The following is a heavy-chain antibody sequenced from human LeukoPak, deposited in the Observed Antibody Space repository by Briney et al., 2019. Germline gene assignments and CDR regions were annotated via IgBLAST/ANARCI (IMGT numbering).Heavy chain of an antibody. CDR2: ISSSSYI. D-gene: IGHD4-17*01. J-gene: IGHJ2*01. CDR1: GFTFSSYS. Sequence: PGGSLRLSCAASGFTFSSYSMNWVRQAPGKGLEWVSSISSSSYIYYADSVKGRFTISRDNAKNSLYLQMNSLRAEDTAVYYCATHYGSLNFDLWGRGTLVTVSS. V-gene: IGHV3-21*01. CDR3: ATHYGSLNFDL.